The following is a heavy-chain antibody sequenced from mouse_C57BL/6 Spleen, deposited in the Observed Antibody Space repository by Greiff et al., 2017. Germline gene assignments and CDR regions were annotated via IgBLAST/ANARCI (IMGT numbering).Heavy chain of an antibody. CDR2: IRSKGNNYAP. Sequence: EVQLVESGGGLVQPKGSLKLSCAASGFSFNTYAMNWVRQAPGKGLEWVARIRSKGNNYAPYYADSVKDRFTISRDDSESMLYLKRNNLKTEDTAMYYCVVGYYGGYAMDDWGQGTSVTVSS. V-gene: IGHV10-1*01. D-gene: IGHD2-3*01. CDR3: VVGYYGGYAMDD. J-gene: IGHJ4*01. CDR1: GFSFNTYA.